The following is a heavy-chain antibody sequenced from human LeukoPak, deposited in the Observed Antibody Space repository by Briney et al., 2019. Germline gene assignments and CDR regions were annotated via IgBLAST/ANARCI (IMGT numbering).Heavy chain of an antibody. J-gene: IGHJ3*02. Sequence: SETLSLTCAVYGGSFSGYYWSWIRQPPGKGLEWIGEINHSGSTNYNPSLKSRVTISVDRSKNQFSLKLSSVTAADTAVYYCARDVRYCSGGSCYGGAFDIWGQGTMVTVSS. CDR3: ARDVRYCSGGSCYGGAFDI. V-gene: IGHV4-34*01. D-gene: IGHD2-15*01. CDR1: GGSFSGYY. CDR2: INHSGST.